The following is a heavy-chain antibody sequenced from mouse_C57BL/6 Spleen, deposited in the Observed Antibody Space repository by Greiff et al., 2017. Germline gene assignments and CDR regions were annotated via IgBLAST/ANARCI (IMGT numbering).Heavy chain of an antibody. D-gene: IGHD2-1*01. CDR1: GYTFTDYY. V-gene: IGHV1-19*01. CDR2: INPYNGGT. J-gene: IGHJ1*03. Sequence: EVQGVESGPVLVKPGASVKMSCKASGYTFTDYYMNWVKQSHGKSLEWIGVINPYNGGTSYNQKFKGKATLTVDKSSSTAYMELNSLTSEDSAVYYCARSYGNWYFDVWGTGTTVTVSS. CDR3: ARSYGNWYFDV.